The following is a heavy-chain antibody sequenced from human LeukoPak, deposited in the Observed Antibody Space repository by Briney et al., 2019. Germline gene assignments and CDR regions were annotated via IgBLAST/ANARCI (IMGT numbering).Heavy chain of an antibody. V-gene: IGHV1-2*02. CDR3: AREGIKGIAAAEALEVWFDP. J-gene: IGHJ5*02. D-gene: IGHD6-13*01. CDR2: INPNSGGT. CDR1: GYTFTGYY. Sequence: VSVKVSCKASGYTFTGYYMHWVRQAPGQGLEWMGWINPNSGGTNYAQKFQGRVTMTRDTSISTAYMELSRLRSDDTAVYYCAREGIKGIAAAEALEVWFDPWGQGTLVTVSS.